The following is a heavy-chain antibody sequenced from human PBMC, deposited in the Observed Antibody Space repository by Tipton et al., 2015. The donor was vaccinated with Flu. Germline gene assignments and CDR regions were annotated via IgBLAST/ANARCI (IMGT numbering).Heavy chain of an antibody. CDR2: IYPSGNT. D-gene: IGHD1-26*01. V-gene: IGHV4-4*07. CDR3: ARSGSYHHYYFDL. Sequence: TLSLTCIVSGGSISSYFWSWIRQPAGKGLEWIGRIYPSGNTNYNPSLQSRVTMSVDTSRNQFSLSLTSVTAADAAIYYCARSGSYHHYYFDLWGRGTLVSVSS. J-gene: IGHJ2*01. CDR1: GGSISSYF.